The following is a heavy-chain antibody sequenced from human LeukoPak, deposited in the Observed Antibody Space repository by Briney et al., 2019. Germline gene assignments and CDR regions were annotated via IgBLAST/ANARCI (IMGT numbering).Heavy chain of an antibody. J-gene: IGHJ3*02. D-gene: IGHD1-26*01. Sequence: PGGSLRLSCAASGFTFSSYAMSWARQAPGKGLEWISAISGSGGSTYYADSVKGRFTISRDNSKNTLHLQMNSLRAEDTAVYYCAKCITALLSPADAFDIWGQGTVVTVSS. V-gene: IGHV3-23*01. CDR3: AKCITALLSPADAFDI. CDR1: GFTFSSYA. CDR2: ISGSGGST.